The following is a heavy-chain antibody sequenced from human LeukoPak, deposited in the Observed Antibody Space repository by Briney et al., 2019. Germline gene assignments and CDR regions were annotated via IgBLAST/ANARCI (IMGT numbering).Heavy chain of an antibody. CDR3: ARVRSGYGDLDY. D-gene: IGHD4-17*01. J-gene: IGHJ4*02. V-gene: IGHV4-34*01. Sequence: SETLSLTCAVYGGSFSGYYWSWIRQPPGKGLEWIGEINHSGSTNYNPSLKSRVTISVGTSRNQFSLKLSSVTAADTAVYYCARVRSGYGDLDYWGQGALVTVSS. CDR1: GGSFSGYY. CDR2: INHSGST.